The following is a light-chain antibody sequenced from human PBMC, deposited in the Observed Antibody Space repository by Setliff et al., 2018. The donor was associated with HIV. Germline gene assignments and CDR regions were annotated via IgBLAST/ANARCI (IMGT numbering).Light chain of an antibody. CDR1: IGNYDI. CDR2: EVN. Sequence: LTQPASVSGSPGQSIAISCTGTIGNYDIVSWYQHHPGKAPKLMIYEVNKRPSGVSDRFSGSKSGNTAALTISGLQPEDEADYYCCSFANSYVFGTGTKVTV. CDR3: CSFANSYV. V-gene: IGLV2-23*02. J-gene: IGLJ1*01.